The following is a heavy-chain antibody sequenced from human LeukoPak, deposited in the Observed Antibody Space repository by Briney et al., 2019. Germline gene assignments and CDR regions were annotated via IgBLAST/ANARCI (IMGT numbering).Heavy chain of an antibody. CDR3: TLHYDYVWETYSYDY. CDR1: GFSFTTYA. CDR2: ISGDGLRT. D-gene: IGHD3-16*01. J-gene: IGHJ4*02. V-gene: IGHV3-23*01. Sequence: PGGSLRLSCAASGFSFTTYAMSWVRQAPGKGLEWVSVISGDGLRTYYADSVKGRFTISRDNSKNTLFLQMNSLRAEDTAIYYCTLHYDYVWETYSYDYWGQGTLVTVS.